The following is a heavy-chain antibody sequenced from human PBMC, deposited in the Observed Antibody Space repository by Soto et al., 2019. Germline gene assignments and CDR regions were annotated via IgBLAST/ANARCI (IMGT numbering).Heavy chain of an antibody. D-gene: IGHD3-22*01. J-gene: IGHJ4*02. V-gene: IGHV3-33*01. Sequence: GGSLRLSCAASGFTFSNYGMHWVRQAPGKGLEWVATIWYDGSDKYYADSVKGRFTISRDNSKNTLYLQMNSLRAEDTAVYYCARDRGYYDSSGTDYWGQGTLVTVS. CDR3: ARDRGYYDSSGTDY. CDR2: IWYDGSDK. CDR1: GFTFSNYG.